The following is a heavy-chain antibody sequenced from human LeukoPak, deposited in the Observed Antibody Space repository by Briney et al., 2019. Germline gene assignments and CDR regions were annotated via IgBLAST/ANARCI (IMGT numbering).Heavy chain of an antibody. CDR3: AREYCSSTSCSTLYYYYYYGMDV. V-gene: IGHV3-48*02. Sequence: PGGSLRLSCAASGFTFSNAWMSWVRQAPGKGLEWVSYISSSSSTIYYADSVKGRFTISRDNAKNSLYLQMNSLRDEDTAVYYCAREYCSSTSCSTLYYYYYYGMDVWGQGTTVTVSS. CDR2: ISSSSSTI. CDR1: GFTFSNAW. D-gene: IGHD2-2*01. J-gene: IGHJ6*02.